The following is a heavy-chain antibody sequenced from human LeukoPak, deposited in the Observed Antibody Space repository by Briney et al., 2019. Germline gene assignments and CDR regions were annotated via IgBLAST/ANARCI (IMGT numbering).Heavy chain of an antibody. V-gene: IGHV4-34*01. D-gene: IGHD3-22*01. CDR1: GGSFSGYY. J-gene: IGHJ3*02. CDR2: INHSGST. Sequence: KPSETLSLTCAVYGGSFSGYYWSWIRQPPGKGLEWIGEINHSGSTNYNPSLKSRVTISVDTSKSQSSLKLSSVTAADTAVYYCARVRRGYYDSSGYEDAFDIWGQGTMVTVSS. CDR3: ARVRRGYYDSSGYEDAFDI.